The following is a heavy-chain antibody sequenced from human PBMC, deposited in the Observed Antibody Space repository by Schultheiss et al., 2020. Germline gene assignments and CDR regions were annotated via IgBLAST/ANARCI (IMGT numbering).Heavy chain of an antibody. V-gene: IGHV7-4-1*02. CDR3: ARAADSSGYNPLDY. Sequence: ASVKVSCKASGYTFTSFAVSWARQAPGQGLEWMGWISTNTGNPTYAQGFTGRFVFSLDTSVSTAYLQISSLKAEDTAVYYCARAADSSGYNPLDYWGQGTLVTVSS. J-gene: IGHJ4*02. CDR1: GYTFTSFA. CDR2: ISTNTGNP. D-gene: IGHD3-22*01.